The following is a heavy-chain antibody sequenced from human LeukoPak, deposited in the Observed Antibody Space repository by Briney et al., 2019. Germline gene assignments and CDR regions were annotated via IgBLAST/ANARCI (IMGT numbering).Heavy chain of an antibody. D-gene: IGHD1-26*01. V-gene: IGHV3-23*01. CDR3: ARSSGTYFRWFDP. Sequence: GGSLRLSCADSGFTFSSYAMSWVRQAPGKGLEWVSAISPSGAGTYYADSVKGRFTISRDNSKNTLYLQMNSLRAEDTALYYCARSSGTYFRWFDPWGQGTLVTVSS. CDR2: ISPSGAGT. J-gene: IGHJ5*02. CDR1: GFTFSSYA.